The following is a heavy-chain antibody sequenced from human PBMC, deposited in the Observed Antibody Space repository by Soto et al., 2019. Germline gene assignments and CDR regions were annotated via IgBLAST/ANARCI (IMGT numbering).Heavy chain of an antibody. CDR1: GYTFTSYD. V-gene: IGHV1-8*01. D-gene: IGHD3-3*01. Sequence: ASVKVSCKASGYTFTSYDINWVRQATGQGLEWMGWMNPNSGNTGYAQKFQGRVTMTRNTSISTAYMELSSLRSEDTAVYYCARGRRDTIFGVVIDFDYWGQGTLVTVSS. CDR2: MNPNSGNT. CDR3: ARGRRDTIFGVVIDFDY. J-gene: IGHJ4*02.